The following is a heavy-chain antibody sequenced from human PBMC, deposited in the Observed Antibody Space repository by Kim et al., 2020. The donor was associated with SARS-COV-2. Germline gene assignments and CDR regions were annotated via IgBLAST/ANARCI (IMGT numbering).Heavy chain of an antibody. D-gene: IGHD2-15*01. CDR1: GGSISSGGYS. Sequence: SETLSLTCAVSGGSISSGGYSWSWIRQPPGKGLEWIGYIYHSGSTYYNPSLKSRVTISVDRSKNQFSLKLSSVTAADTAVYYCARGRGYCSGGSCWPGRFDPWGQGTLVTVSS. J-gene: IGHJ5*02. CDR3: ARGRGYCSGGSCWPGRFDP. CDR2: IYHSGST. V-gene: IGHV4-30-2*01.